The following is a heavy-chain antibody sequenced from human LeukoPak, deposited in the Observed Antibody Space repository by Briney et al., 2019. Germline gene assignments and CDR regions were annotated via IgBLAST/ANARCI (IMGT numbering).Heavy chain of an antibody. CDR1: GGSFSSYY. CDR3: ASDGGYCSGGSCYSGSSDAFDI. Sequence: SETLSLTCAVYGGSFSSYYWGWIRQPPGKGLEWIGSIYYSGSTYYNPSLKSRVTISVDTSKNQFSLKLSSVTAADTAVYYCASDGGYCSGGSCYSGSSDAFDIWGQGTMVTVSS. V-gene: IGHV4-39*07. CDR2: IYYSGST. J-gene: IGHJ3*02. D-gene: IGHD2-15*01.